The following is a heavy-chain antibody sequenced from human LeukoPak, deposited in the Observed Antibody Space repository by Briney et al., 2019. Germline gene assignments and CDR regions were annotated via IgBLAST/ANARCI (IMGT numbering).Heavy chain of an antibody. J-gene: IGHJ4*02. CDR1: GGSFSGYY. CDR3: ARVGGDYGDYDY. V-gene: IGHV4-34*01. D-gene: IGHD4-17*01. CDR2: INHSGST. Sequence: PSETLSLTCAVYGGSFSGYYWSWIRQPPGKGLEWIGEINHSGSTNYNPSLKSRVTISVDTSKNQFSLKVRSVTAADTAVYYCARVGGDYGDYDYWGQGTLVTVSS.